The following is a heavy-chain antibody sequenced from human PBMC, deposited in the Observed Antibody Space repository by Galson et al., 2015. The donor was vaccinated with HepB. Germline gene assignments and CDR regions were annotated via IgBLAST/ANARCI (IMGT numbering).Heavy chain of an antibody. D-gene: IGHD6-13*01. J-gene: IGHJ4*02. CDR1: GFTFSSYA. Sequence: SLRLSCAASGFTFSSYAMSWVRQAPGKGLEWVSAISGSGGSKYYADSVKGRFTISRDNSKNTLYLQMNSLRAEDTAVYYCAKDLGRAAAGTPDYWGQGTLVTVSS. CDR3: AKDLGRAAAGTPDY. CDR2: ISGSGGSK. V-gene: IGHV3-23*01.